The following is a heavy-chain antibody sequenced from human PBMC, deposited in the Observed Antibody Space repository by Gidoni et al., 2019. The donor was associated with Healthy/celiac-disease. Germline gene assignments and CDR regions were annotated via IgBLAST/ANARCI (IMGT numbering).Heavy chain of an antibody. Sequence: QVQLQESGPGLVKPSETLSLTCTVSGASISSYYWSWIRQPPGKGLEWIGYIYYSGSTNYNPSLKSRVTISVDTSKNQFSLKLSSVTAADTAVYYCAGQRGYSYGYFEWYFDLWGRGTLVTVSS. CDR2: IYYSGST. V-gene: IGHV4-59*01. J-gene: IGHJ2*01. CDR1: GASISSYY. CDR3: AGQRGYSYGYFEWYFDL. D-gene: IGHD5-18*01.